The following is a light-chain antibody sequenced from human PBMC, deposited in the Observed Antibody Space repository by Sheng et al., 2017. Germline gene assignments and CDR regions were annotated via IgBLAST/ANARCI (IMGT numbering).Light chain of an antibody. J-gene: IGKJ2*01. CDR1: QDISNS. V-gene: IGKV1-39*01. CDR2: DAS. Sequence: DIQMTQSPSSLSASVGDRVTITCQASQDISNSLNWYQQKPGKAPKLLIYDASKLESGVPSRFSGSGSGTDFTLTISSLQPEDFATYYCQQSYSTPRTFGQGTKLEIK. CDR3: QQSYSTPRT.